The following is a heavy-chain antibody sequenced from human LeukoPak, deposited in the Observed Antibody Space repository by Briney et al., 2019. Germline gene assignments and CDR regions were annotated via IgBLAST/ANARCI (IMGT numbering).Heavy chain of an antibody. CDR1: GFTFSSYA. J-gene: IGHJ4*02. D-gene: IGHD3-22*01. Sequence: GRSLRLSCAASGFTFSSYAMHWVRQAPGKGLEWVAVISYDGSNKYYADSVKGRFTISRDNSKNTLYLQMNSLRAEDTAVYYCAKDLAPLYYYDSSGYYHELVDYWGQGTLVTVSS. V-gene: IGHV3-30*04. CDR2: ISYDGSNK. CDR3: AKDLAPLYYYDSSGYYHELVDY.